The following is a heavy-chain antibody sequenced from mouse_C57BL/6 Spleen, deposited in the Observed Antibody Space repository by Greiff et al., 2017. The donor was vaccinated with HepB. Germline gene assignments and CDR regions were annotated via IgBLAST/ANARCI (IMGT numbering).Heavy chain of an antibody. V-gene: IGHV5-17*01. CDR3: ARIYYGYSDY. CDR1: GFTFSDYG. CDR2: ISSGSSTI. Sequence: EVKLVESGGGLVKPGGSLKLSCAASGFTFSDYGMHWVRQAPEKGLEWVAYISSGSSTIYYADTVKGRFTISRDNAKNTLFLQMTSLRSEDTAMYYCARIYYGYSDYWGQGTTLTVSS. J-gene: IGHJ2*01. D-gene: IGHD2-2*01.